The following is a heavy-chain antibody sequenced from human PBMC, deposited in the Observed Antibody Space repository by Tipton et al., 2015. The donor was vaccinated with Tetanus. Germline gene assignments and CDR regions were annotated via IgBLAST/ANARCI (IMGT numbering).Heavy chain of an antibody. CDR3: ARPLMGDSSGWHAWFYP. CDR2: IMPMFNIT. V-gene: IGHV1-69*01. Sequence: QSGPEVKKPGSSVMVSCKASGGTLRSYAITWVRQAPGQGLEWLGGIMPMFNITNYAQKVEGRVTVTADESTSTVYMELSDLRSEDTAMYYCARPLMGDSSGWHAWFYPWGQGTLVTVSS. J-gene: IGHJ5*02. D-gene: IGHD6-19*01. CDR1: GGTLRSYA.